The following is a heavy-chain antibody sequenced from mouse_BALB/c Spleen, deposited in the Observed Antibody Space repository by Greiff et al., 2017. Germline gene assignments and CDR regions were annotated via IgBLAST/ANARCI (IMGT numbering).Heavy chain of an antibody. Sequence: QVQLKESGPGLVAPSQSLSITCTVSGFSFSRYSVHWVRQPPGKGLEWLGMIWGGGSTDYNSALKSRLSISKDNSKSQVYLKMNSLQTDDTAMYYCARRLHYYGSSYEAWFAYWGQGTLVTVSA. J-gene: IGHJ3*01. V-gene: IGHV2-6-4*01. CDR1: GFSFSRYS. CDR2: IWGGGST. CDR3: ARRLHYYGSSYEAWFAY. D-gene: IGHD1-1*01.